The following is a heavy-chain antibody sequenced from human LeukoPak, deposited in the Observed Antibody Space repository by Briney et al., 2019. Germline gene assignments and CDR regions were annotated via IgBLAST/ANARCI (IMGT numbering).Heavy chain of an antibody. CDR3: AHQANRGGWYPFDY. CDR1: GFSLSTNEVG. J-gene: IGHJ4*02. Sequence: SGPTLVNPTQTLTLTCTFSGFSLSTNEVGVGWIRQPPGKALEWLALIYWNGNKFYSPSLKSRLTTTKDTSRNQVVLTMTNMDPVDTATYYYAHQANRGGWYPFDYWGQGALVTVSS. CDR2: IYWNGNK. D-gene: IGHD6-19*01. V-gene: IGHV2-5*01.